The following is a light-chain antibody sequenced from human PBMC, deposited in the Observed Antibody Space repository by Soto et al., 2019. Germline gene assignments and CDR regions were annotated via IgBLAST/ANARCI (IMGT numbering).Light chain of an antibody. V-gene: IGLV2-23*01. Sequence: QSALTQPASVSGSPGQSITISCTGTSSDVGSYKFVSWYQQHPVKAPKLMIYEGSKRPSGVSNRFSGSKSGNTASLTISGLHAEDAADYYCCSYAGSSTLVFGGGTKLTVL. CDR1: SSDVGSYKF. CDR2: EGS. J-gene: IGLJ2*01. CDR3: CSYAGSSTLV.